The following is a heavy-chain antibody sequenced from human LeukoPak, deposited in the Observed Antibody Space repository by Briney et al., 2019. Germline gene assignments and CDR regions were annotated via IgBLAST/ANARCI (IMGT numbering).Heavy chain of an antibody. V-gene: IGHV4-34*01. J-gene: IGHJ4*02. CDR3: ARGRAVAGQLFDY. D-gene: IGHD6-19*01. Sequence: PSETLSLTCAVYGGSFSGYYWSWIRQPPGKGLEWIGEINHSGSTNYNPSLKSRVTISVDTSKNQFSLKLSSVTAADTAVYYCARGRAVAGQLFDYWGQGTLVTVSS. CDR1: GGSFSGYY. CDR2: INHSGST.